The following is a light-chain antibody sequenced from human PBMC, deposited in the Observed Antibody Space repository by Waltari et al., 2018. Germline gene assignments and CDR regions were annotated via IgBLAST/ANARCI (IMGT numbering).Light chain of an antibody. Sequence: QLVLTQSPSASASLGASVKLTCTLSIGHSTNIIAWHQQQPEKGPRYVTKVNSDCSHSKGDQIPVRFSGSSSGAEHSRTISSLQAEDEADYYCQTGGHGTWVFGGGTKLTVL. J-gene: IGLJ3*02. CDR3: QTGGHGTWV. V-gene: IGLV4-69*01. CDR1: IGHSTNI. CDR2: VNSDCSH.